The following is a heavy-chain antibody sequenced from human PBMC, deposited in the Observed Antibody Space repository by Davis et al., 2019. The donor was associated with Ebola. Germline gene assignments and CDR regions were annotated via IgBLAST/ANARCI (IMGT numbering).Heavy chain of an antibody. J-gene: IGHJ6*02. D-gene: IGHD5-12*01. Sequence: GESLKISCAASGFTFSSYGMHWVRQAPGKGLEWVAVISYDGSNKYYADSVRGRFSISRDNTKNSVYLEMTNLRGDDTAVYYCATMDIVIVVGVHATDVWGQGTTVIVSS. V-gene: IGHV3-30*03. CDR3: ATMDIVIVVGVHATDV. CDR2: ISYDGSNK. CDR1: GFTFSSYG.